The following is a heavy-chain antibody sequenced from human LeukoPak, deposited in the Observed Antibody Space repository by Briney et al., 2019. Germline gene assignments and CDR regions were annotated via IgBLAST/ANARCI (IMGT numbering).Heavy chain of an antibody. CDR2: IIPMFGSA. Sequence: ASVKVSCKASGSTFSNYGFSWVRQAPGQGVEWMGRIIPMFGSANYAQKFQGRVTITTDKSTATTNMELSSLRSEDTAVYYCVRERRYDSSGYYFESDYWGQGTLVTVSS. CDR3: VRERRYDSSGYYFESDY. J-gene: IGHJ4*02. V-gene: IGHV1-69*05. CDR1: GSTFSNYG. D-gene: IGHD3-22*01.